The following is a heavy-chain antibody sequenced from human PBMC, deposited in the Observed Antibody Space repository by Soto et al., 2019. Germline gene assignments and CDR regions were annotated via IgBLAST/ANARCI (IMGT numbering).Heavy chain of an antibody. CDR1: GGSISSDDYY. CDR2: IYYIGIT. Sequence: SETLSLTCTVSGGSISSDDYYWSWIRQAPGKGLEWIGHIYYIGITDYNPSLKSRLTISIDTSRNQFSLELTSVSAADTAVYYCARDRSNSPDFFDYWGRGTLVTVSS. CDR3: ARDRSNSPDFFDY. D-gene: IGHD6-13*01. J-gene: IGHJ4*02. V-gene: IGHV4-30-4*01.